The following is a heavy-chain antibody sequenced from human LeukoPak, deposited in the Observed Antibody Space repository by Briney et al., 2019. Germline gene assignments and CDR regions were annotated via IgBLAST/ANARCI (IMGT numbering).Heavy chain of an antibody. J-gene: IGHJ4*02. V-gene: IGHV1-46*01. Sequence: ASVKVSCKSSGYTFTSYYMYWVRQAPGQGLEWMGIINPSGGSTSYAQKFQGRVTMTRDTSTSTVYMELSSLRSEDTAVYYCARAEYIVATIQLYFDYWGQGTLVTVSS. CDR2: INPSGGST. CDR3: ARAEYIVATIQLYFDY. CDR1: GYTFTSYY. D-gene: IGHD5-12*01.